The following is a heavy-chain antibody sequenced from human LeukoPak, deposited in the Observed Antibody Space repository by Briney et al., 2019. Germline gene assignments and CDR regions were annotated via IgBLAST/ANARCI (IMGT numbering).Heavy chain of an antibody. CDR1: GYTFTGYY. D-gene: IGHD2-2*01. Sequence: GASVKVSCKAAGYTFTGYYMHWVRQAPGQGLEGMGWFNPNSGGTNYAQKFQGRVTMTRDTSITTAYMELSRLRSDDTAVYYCATDLESDIVVVPAAIGVDYWGQGTLVTASS. CDR2: FNPNSGGT. CDR3: ATDLESDIVVVPAAIGVDY. J-gene: IGHJ4*02. V-gene: IGHV1-2*02.